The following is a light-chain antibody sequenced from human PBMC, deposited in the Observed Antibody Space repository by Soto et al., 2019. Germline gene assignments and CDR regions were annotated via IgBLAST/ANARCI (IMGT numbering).Light chain of an antibody. J-gene: IGKJ4*01. CDR2: GAS. V-gene: IGKV3-20*01. Sequence: IGLTQSAGALSLSPGERATLSCRSRQSVSSSYLAWYQQRPGQAPRLLIYGASSRATGIPDRFSGSGSGTDFTLTISRLEPEDFAVYYCQQYGSSPLTFGGGTKVAIK. CDR3: QQYGSSPLT. CDR1: QSVSSSY.